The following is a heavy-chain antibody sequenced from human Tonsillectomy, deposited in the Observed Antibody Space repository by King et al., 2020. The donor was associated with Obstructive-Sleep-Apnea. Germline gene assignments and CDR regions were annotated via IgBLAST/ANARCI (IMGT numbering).Heavy chain of an antibody. J-gene: IGHJ4*02. V-gene: IGHV1-2*02. CDR3: ARELDTVVVPAAGDY. CDR1: GYTFTGYS. Sequence: QLVQSGAEVKKPGASVKVSCKASGYTFTGYSMHWVRQAPGQGLEWMGWINPHSGFTKYAQRFQGRVTMTRDTSISTAYMELSRLRSDDTAVYYCARELDTVVVPAAGDYWGQGTLVTVSS. CDR2: INPHSGFT. D-gene: IGHD2-2*03.